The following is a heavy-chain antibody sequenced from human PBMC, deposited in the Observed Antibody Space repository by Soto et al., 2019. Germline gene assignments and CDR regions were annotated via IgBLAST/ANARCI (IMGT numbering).Heavy chain of an antibody. CDR1: GFTFDDYA. D-gene: IGHD2-15*01. CDR2: ISWNSGSI. Sequence: GGSLRLSCAASGFTFDDYAMHWARQAPGKGLEWVSGISWNSGSIGYADSVKGRFTISRDNAKNSLYLQMNSLRAEDTALYYCAKAEREVVAAEIDYWGQGTLVTVSS. J-gene: IGHJ4*02. CDR3: AKAEREVVAAEIDY. V-gene: IGHV3-9*01.